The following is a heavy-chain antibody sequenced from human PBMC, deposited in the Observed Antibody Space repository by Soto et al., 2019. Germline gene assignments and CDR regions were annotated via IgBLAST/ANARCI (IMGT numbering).Heavy chain of an antibody. CDR3: ARYSGSYWHYLDF. D-gene: IGHD1-26*01. CDR2: IYPGDSDT. J-gene: IGHJ4*02. V-gene: IGHV5-51*01. CDR1: GYSFASHW. Sequence: PGESLKISCKGSGYSFASHWVAWVRQMPEKGLEWIGTIYPGDSDTKYSPAFRGQVTISADTSVSTAYLQWRSLEATDSAIYYCARYSGSYWHYLDFWDQGTLVTVSS.